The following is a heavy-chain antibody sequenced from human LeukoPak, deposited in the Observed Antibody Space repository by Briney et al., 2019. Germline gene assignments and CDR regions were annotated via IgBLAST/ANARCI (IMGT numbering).Heavy chain of an antibody. Sequence: PGGSLRLSCADSEFTFSIFGMSGVRQAPGKGLGWGSSISGSGGSTQYADSVQGRFAISRDNSKNTLYLQMNSLRVEDTAMYFCAREPNGDYIGTFDMWGRGTMVSVSS. CDR1: EFTFSIFG. D-gene: IGHD4-17*01. V-gene: IGHV3-23*01. CDR3: AREPNGDYIGTFDM. J-gene: IGHJ3*02. CDR2: ISGSGGST.